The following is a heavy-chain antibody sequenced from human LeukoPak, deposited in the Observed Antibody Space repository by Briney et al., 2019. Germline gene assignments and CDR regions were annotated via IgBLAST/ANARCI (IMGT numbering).Heavy chain of an antibody. CDR1: GFTFSSYS. V-gene: IGHV3-21*01. D-gene: IGHD3-22*01. CDR2: ISSSSSYI. Sequence: GGSLRLSRAASGFTFSSYSMNWVRQAPGKGLEWVSSISSSSSYIYYADSVKGRFTISRDNAKNPLYLQMNSLRAEDTAVYYCARGRAYDSSGYYDHYFDYWGQGTLVTVSS. J-gene: IGHJ4*02. CDR3: ARGRAYDSSGYYDHYFDY.